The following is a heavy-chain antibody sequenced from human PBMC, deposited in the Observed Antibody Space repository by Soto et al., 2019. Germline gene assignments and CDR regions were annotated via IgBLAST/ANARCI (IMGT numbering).Heavy chain of an antibody. V-gene: IGHV4-39*01. CDR2: IFHDGYI. D-gene: IGHD6-13*01. Sequence: QVQLQESGPGLVMPSETLSLTCSVSGDSISGSPYYWGWIRQPPGKRLEWIGSIFHDGYIVYTPSLKSRVTISVDTSKNQFSLKLTSVAAADTAIYFCARLQTAVPHYWGQGILVTVSS. J-gene: IGHJ4*02. CDR1: GDSISGSPYY. CDR3: ARLQTAVPHY.